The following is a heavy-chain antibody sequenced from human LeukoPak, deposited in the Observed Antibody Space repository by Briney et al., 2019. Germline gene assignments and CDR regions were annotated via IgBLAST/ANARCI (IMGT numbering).Heavy chain of an antibody. V-gene: IGHV4-38-2*01. J-gene: IGHJ2*01. CDR3: ARHHDMYYDFWSGYYKNDRYFDL. CDR1: GYSISSGYY. CDR2: IYHSERT. D-gene: IGHD3-3*01. Sequence: PSETLSLTCAVSGYSISSGYYWGWIRQPPGKGLEGIGSIYHSERTYYNPSLKSRVTISVDTSKKQFSMKLSSVTAADPDMFYCARHHDMYYDFWSGYYKNDRYFDLWGRGTLVTVSS.